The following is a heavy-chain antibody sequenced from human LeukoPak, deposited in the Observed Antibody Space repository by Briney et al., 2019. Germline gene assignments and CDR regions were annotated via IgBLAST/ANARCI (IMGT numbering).Heavy chain of an antibody. V-gene: IGHV4-34*01. D-gene: IGHD1-26*01. J-gene: IGHJ4*02. CDR2: IDHSGRS. CDR3: ARHGGGGESYPRVFDY. CDR1: GGSFSGYS. Sequence: SETLSLTCAVYGGSFSGYSWSWIRQPPGKGLEWIGEIDHSGRSNYSPSLKSRVTISADTSKNQFSLKLNSVTAADTAMYYCARHGGGGESYPRVFDYWGRGNLVTVSS.